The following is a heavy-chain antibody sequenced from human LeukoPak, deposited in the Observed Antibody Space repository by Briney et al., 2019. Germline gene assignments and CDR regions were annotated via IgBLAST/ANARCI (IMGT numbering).Heavy chain of an antibody. J-gene: IGHJ4*02. D-gene: IGHD2-15*01. V-gene: IGHV3-48*02. Sequence: GGSLRLSCAASGFTFSGYSLNWVRQAPGKGLEWVSYISSSSASIYYADSVKGRFTISRDNAKNSLYLQMNSLRDEDTAVYCCAREADSGYYRTVDYWGQGTMVTVS. CDR2: ISSSSASI. CDR1: GFTFSGYS. CDR3: AREADSGYYRTVDY.